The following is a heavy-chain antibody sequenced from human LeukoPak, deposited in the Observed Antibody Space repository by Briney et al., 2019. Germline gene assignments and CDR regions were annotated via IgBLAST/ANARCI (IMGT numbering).Heavy chain of an antibody. Sequence: SETLSLTCTVSGGSISSYYWSWIRQPPGKGLEWIGYIYYSGSTNYNPPLKSRVTISVDTSKNQFSLKLSSVTAADTAVYYCARGRMATMIHWGQGTLVTVSS. V-gene: IGHV4-59*01. J-gene: IGHJ4*02. CDR3: ARGRMATMIH. CDR1: GGSISSYY. CDR2: IYYSGST. D-gene: IGHD5-24*01.